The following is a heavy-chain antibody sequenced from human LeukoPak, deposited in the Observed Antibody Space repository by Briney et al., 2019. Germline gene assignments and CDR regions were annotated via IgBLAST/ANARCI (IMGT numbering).Heavy chain of an antibody. D-gene: IGHD3-10*01. CDR2: INHSGST. J-gene: IGHJ5*02. Sequence: SETLSLTCAVYGGSFSGYYWGWIRQPPGKGLEWIGEINHSGSTNYNPSLKSRVTISVDTSKNQFSLKLSSVTAADTAVYYCARGTSYYYGSGYRNWFDPWGREPWSPSPQ. CDR1: GGSFSGYY. V-gene: IGHV4-34*01. CDR3: ARGTSYYYGSGYRNWFDP.